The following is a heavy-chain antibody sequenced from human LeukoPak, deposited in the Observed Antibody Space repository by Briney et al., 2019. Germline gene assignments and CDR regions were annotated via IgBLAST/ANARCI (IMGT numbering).Heavy chain of an antibody. J-gene: IGHJ4*02. V-gene: IGHV5-51*01. CDR1: GYTFTSYW. CDR3: AKYYELSGSAEVGFDY. Sequence: GESLKISCKGSGYTFTSYWLGWVRQMPGKGLEWMGIIYPGESDTRYSPSFQGQVTISADKSISTAYLQWSSLKASDTAMYYCAKYYELSGSAEVGFDYWGRGTLVTVSS. CDR2: IYPGESDT. D-gene: IGHD3-10*01.